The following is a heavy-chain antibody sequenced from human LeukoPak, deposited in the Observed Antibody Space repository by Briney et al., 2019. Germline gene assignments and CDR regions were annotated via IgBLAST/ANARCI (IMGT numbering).Heavy chain of an antibody. CDR2: INPNSGGT. D-gene: IGHD1-26*01. CDR3: ARVSRGAAGSGKFDY. J-gene: IGHJ4*02. Sequence: VASVKVSCKASGYTFTGYYMHWVRQAPGQGLEWMGWINPNSGGTNYAQKFQGRVTMTRDTSISTAYMELSRLRSDDTAVYYCARVSRGAAGSGKFDYWGQGALVTVSS. CDR1: GYTFTGYY. V-gene: IGHV1-2*02.